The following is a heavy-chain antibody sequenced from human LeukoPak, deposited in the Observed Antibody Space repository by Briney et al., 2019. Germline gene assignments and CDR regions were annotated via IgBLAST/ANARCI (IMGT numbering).Heavy chain of an antibody. D-gene: IGHD2-2*01. J-gene: IGHJ6*03. CDR1: GFTFSSYG. CDR2: IRYDGSNK. CDR3: AKDGNCRSSTSCPLTYYYYYYYMDV. V-gene: IGHV3-30*02. Sequence: GGSLRLSCAASGFTFSSYGMHWVRQAPGKGLEWVAFIRYDGSNKYYADSVKGRFTISRDNSKNTLYLQMNSLRAEDTAVYYCAKDGNCRSSTSCPLTYYYYYYYMDVWGKGTTVTISS.